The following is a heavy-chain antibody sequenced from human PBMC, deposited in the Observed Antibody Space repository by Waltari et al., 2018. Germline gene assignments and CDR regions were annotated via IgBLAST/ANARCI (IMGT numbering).Heavy chain of an antibody. V-gene: IGHV1-3*01. CDR2: INAGNCNT. CDR3: ARDIDYEGAAFDY. J-gene: IGHJ4*02. D-gene: IGHD3-16*01. Sequence: QVQLVQSGAEVKKPGASVKVSCKASGYTFTSYAMHWVRQAPGQRLEWMGWINAGNCNTKYSQKFQGRVTITRDTSASTAYMELSSLRSEDTAVYYCARDIDYEGAAFDYWGQGTLVTVSS. CDR1: GYTFTSYA.